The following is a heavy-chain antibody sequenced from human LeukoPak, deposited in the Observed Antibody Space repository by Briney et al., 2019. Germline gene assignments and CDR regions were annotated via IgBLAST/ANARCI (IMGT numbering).Heavy chain of an antibody. CDR2: INSDGSST. D-gene: IGHD2-2*01. Sequence: PGGSLRLSCAASGFTFSSYWMHWVRQAPGKGLVWVSRINSDGSSTSYADSVKGRFTISRDNSKNTLYLQMNSLRAEDTAVYYCAKGGSSTSCYFGCAEYFQHWGQGTLVTVSS. CDR3: AKGGSSTSCYFGCAEYFQH. J-gene: IGHJ1*01. CDR1: GFTFSSYW. V-gene: IGHV3-74*01.